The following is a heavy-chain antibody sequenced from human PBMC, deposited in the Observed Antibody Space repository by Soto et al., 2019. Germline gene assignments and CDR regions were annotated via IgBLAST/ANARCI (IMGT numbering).Heavy chain of an antibody. D-gene: IGHD1-26*01. Sequence: QVQLVQSGAEVKKPGASVKVSCEAYGYTFRNYGITWVRQAPGQGLEWMGWVSAYNRNTNYAQKFQERVTMTTDTPTSTAYMELRSLRSGDTSIYLCARKRIWEPLPYWGQGTLDTVSS. J-gene: IGHJ4*02. CDR3: ARKRIWEPLPY. V-gene: IGHV1-18*01. CDR1: GYTFRNYG. CDR2: VSAYNRNT.